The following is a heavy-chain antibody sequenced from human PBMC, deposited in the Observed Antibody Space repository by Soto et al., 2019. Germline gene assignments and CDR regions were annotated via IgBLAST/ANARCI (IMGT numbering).Heavy chain of an antibody. V-gene: IGHV3-30*18. CDR3: SKKRGGVLTATIREV. CDR2: ISYDGGNK. J-gene: IGHJ6*02. Sequence: GESLRHSYGASGITFRSCGMHWGRQAPGKGLEWVAVISYDGGNKYYADSVKGRFTISRDNSKNTLYLQMNSLRAEDTAVYYGSKKRGGVLTATIREVWAQGTTGIV. D-gene: IGHD2-8*01. CDR1: GITFRSCG.